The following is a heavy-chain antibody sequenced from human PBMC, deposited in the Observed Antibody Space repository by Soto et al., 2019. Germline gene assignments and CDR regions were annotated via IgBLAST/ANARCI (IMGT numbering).Heavy chain of an antibody. J-gene: IGHJ6*02. CDR2: TYYRSRWYS. Sequence: SPTLSLPCVGSGDIVSSNSVAWNWVRQSPSRGLEWLGRTYYRSRWYSDYAVSVRNRIDINADTSKNQVSLQLNSVTPEDTAVYYCARSEEDSDYYYYGMDVWGQGTTVTVSS. CDR3: ARSEEDSDYYYYGMDV. V-gene: IGHV6-1*01. D-gene: IGHD2-15*01. CDR1: GDIVSSNSVA.